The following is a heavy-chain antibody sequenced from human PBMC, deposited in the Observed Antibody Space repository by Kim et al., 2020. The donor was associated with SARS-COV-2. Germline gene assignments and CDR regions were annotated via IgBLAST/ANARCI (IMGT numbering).Heavy chain of an antibody. CDR3: ASLAAGYGMDV. J-gene: IGHJ6*02. Sequence: TNHNPATKSQGTISVETPKNQFSLKLNSVTAADTAVYYCASLAAGYGMDVWGQGTTVTVSS. D-gene: IGHD6-13*01. CDR2: T. V-gene: IGHV4-59*01.